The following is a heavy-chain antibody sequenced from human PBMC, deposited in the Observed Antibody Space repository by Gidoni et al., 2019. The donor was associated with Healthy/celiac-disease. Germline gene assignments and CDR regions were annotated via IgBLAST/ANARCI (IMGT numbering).Heavy chain of an antibody. V-gene: IGHV1-24*01. Sequence: QVQLVEYGAEVKQPEASVKLCCQVSGDTIPERSLHWVRQAPGKGLEWVGGFDPEDGETIYAQEFQGRVTMTDDTSTDTAYMELSSLRSEDTAVYYCATTYYDFWSGHRIEYFQHWGQGTLVTVSS. J-gene: IGHJ1*01. D-gene: IGHD3-3*01. CDR2: FDPEDGET. CDR1: GDTIPERS. CDR3: ATTYYDFWSGHRIEYFQH.